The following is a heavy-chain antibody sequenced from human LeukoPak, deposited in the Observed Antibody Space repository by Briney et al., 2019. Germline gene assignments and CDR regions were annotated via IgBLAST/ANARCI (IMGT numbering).Heavy chain of an antibody. J-gene: IGHJ4*02. D-gene: IGHD2-15*01. V-gene: IGHV1-46*01. CDR3: ARNFLWLVAANRDDRTDDY. Sequence: AASVKVSCKASGDTFSSYYMHWVRQAPGQGLEWMGIINPSGGSTTYAQKFQGRVTMTRDTSTSTVYMELSRLRSDDTAVYYCARNFLWLVAANRDDRTDDYWGQGTLVTVSS. CDR2: INPSGGST. CDR1: GDTFSSYY.